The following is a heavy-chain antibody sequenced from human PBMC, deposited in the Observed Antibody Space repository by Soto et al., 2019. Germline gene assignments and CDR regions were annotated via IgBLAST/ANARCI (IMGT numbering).Heavy chain of an antibody. V-gene: IGHV3-7*01. CDR1: GFTFSSYW. D-gene: IGHD2-21*02. Sequence: PGGSLRLSCAASGFTFSSYWMSWVRQAPGKGLEWVANIKYDGSNKDYVDSVKGRFTISRDNSKNTLYLQMNSLRAEDTAVYYCARDLRSCGAGDCYQYFDYWGQGTLVTVSS. J-gene: IGHJ4*02. CDR3: ARDLRSCGAGDCYQYFDY. CDR2: IKYDGSNK.